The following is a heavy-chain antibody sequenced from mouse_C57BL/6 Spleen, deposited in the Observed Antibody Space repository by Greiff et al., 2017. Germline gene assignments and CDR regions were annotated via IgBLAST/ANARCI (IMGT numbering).Heavy chain of an antibody. CDR2: IYPGDGDT. J-gene: IGHJ3*01. CDR3: APTGEGFAY. Sequence: VKLQQSGPELVKPGASVKISCKASGYAFSSSWMNWVKQRPGKGLEWIGRIYPGDGDTNYNGKFKGKATLTADKSSSTAYMQLSSLTSEDSAVYFCAPTGEGFAYWGQGTLVTVSA. D-gene: IGHD4-1*02. CDR1: GYAFSSSW. V-gene: IGHV1-82*01.